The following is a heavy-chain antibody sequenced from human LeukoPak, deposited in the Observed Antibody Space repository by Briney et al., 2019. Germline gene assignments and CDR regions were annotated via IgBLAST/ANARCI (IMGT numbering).Heavy chain of an antibody. CDR2: INHSGST. V-gene: IGHV4-34*01. CDR3: ASGYFDY. CDR1: GGSISSYY. Sequence: SETLSLTCTVSGGSISSYYWSWIRQPPGKGLEWIGEINHSGSTNYNPSLKSRVTISVDTSKNQFSLKLSSVTAADTAVYYCASGYFDYWGQGTLVTVSS. J-gene: IGHJ4*02.